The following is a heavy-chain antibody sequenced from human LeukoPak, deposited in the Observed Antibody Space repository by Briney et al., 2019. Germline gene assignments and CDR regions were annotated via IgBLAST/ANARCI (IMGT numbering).Heavy chain of an antibody. CDR2: INPNSGGT. CDR3: ARDNRILEWLLYPGPYGMDG. CDR1: GYTFTGYY. V-gene: IGHV1-2*02. J-gene: IGHJ6*04. D-gene: IGHD3-3*01. Sequence: APVKVSCKASGYTFTGYYMHWVRQAPGQGLEWMGWINPNSGGTNYAQKFQGRVTMTRDTSISTAYMELSRLRSDDTAVYYCARDNRILEWLLYPGPYGMDGGGEGTTVTVSS.